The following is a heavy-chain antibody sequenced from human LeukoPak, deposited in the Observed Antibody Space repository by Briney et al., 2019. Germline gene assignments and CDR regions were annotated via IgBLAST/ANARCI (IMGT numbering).Heavy chain of an antibody. V-gene: IGHV1-69*05. J-gene: IGHJ4*02. CDR2: IIPIFGTA. CDR1: GGTFSSYA. D-gene: IGHD2/OR15-2a*01. CDR3: AREPGGVRTTGGYFDY. Sequence: SVKVSCKASGGTFSSYAISWVRQAPGQGLEWMGGIIPIFGTANYAQKFQGRVTITTDESTSTAYMELSSLRSEDTAVYYRAREPGGVRTTGGYFDYWGQGTLVTVSS.